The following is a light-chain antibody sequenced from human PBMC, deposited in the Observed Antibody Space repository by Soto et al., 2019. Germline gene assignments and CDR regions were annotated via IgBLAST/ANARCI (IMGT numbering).Light chain of an antibody. J-gene: IGKJ1*01. CDR1: QSVTSSY. CDR2: GAS. CDR3: QQYGSSPTT. V-gene: IGKV3-20*01. Sequence: EIVLTQSPGTLSLSPGERATLSCRASQSVTSSYLAWWQQKPGQAPRLLIYGASSRATGIPDRFSGSGSGTDFTLTISRLEPEDFAVYFCQQYGSSPTTFGQWTKVEIK.